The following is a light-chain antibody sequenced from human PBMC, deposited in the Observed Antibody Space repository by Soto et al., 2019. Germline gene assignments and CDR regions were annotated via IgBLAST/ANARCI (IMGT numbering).Light chain of an antibody. CDR3: AAWDDSLNGYV. CDR2: SNN. J-gene: IGLJ1*01. CDR1: SSNIGSNT. V-gene: IGLV1-44*01. Sequence: QSVLTQPPSASGTHGQRVSISCSGSSSNIGSNTVNWYQQLPGTAPKLLIYSNNQRPSGVPDRFSGSKSGTSASLAISGVQSEDEADYYCAAWDDSLNGYVFGTGTKVTVL.